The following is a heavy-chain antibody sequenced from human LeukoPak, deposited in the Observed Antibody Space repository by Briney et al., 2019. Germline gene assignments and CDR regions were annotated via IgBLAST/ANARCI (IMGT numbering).Heavy chain of an antibody. J-gene: IGHJ1*01. D-gene: IGHD3-16*02. Sequence: GASVKVSCKASGYTFTGYYMHWVRPAPGQGLEWMGWISPNRGGTNYAQKFQGTVTMTRDTSISTAYMELTRLRSADTAVYSCARSPYYASVWGSYRSTNAEYFKYWGQGTLVTVSS. V-gene: IGHV1-2*02. CDR2: ISPNRGGT. CDR3: ARSPYYASVWGSYRSTNAEYFKY. CDR1: GYTFTGYY.